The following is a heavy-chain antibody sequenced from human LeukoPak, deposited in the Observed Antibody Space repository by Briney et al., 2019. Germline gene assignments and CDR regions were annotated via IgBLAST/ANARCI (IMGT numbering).Heavy chain of an antibody. CDR1: GFTVSSNY. Sequence: GGSLRLSCAASGFTVSSNYMSWVRQAPGKGLEWVSVIYSGGSTYYADSVKGRFIISRDNSKNTLYLQMNSLRAEDTAVYYCARDFTVRGVIPAEYFQHWGQGTLVTVSS. CDR3: ARDFTVRGVIPAEYFQH. CDR2: IYSGGST. J-gene: IGHJ1*01. V-gene: IGHV3-66*01. D-gene: IGHD3-10*01.